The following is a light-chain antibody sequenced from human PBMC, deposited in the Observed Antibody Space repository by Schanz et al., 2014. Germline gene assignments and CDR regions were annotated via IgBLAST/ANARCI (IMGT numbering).Light chain of an antibody. V-gene: IGLV2-14*02. CDR1: TSDIGSYDF. J-gene: IGLJ2*01. CDR2: EGS. CDR3: SSYTSSSTLV. Sequence: QSALTQPASVSGAPGQSITISCTGTTSDIGSYDFVSWYRQHPGEAPKLMIYEGSKRPSGVPDRFSGSKSGNTAFLTVSGVQAEDEADYYCSSYTSSSTLVFGGGTKVTVL.